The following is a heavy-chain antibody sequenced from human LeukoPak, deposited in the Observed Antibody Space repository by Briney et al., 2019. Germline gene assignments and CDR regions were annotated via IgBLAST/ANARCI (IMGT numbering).Heavy chain of an antibody. CDR1: GGSISSSSYY. V-gene: IGHV4-39*01. J-gene: IGHJ4*02. CDR3: ASPPWHYYDSSGYRFDY. D-gene: IGHD3-22*01. CDR2: IYYSGST. Sequence: SETLSLTCTVSGGSISSSSYYWGWIRQPPGKGLEWIGSIYYSGSTYYNPSLKSRVTISVDTSKNQFSLKLSSVTAADTAVYCCASPPWHYYDSSGYRFDYWGQGTLVTVSS.